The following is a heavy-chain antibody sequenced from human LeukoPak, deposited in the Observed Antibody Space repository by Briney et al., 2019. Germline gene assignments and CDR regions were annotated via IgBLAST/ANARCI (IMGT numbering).Heavy chain of an antibody. CDR1: GFTFSSFW. V-gene: IGHV3-7*05. CDR3: ARDATPPGIIFDY. D-gene: IGHD3-16*01. CDR2: INQDGSEK. J-gene: IGHJ4*02. Sequence: GGSLRLSCEVSGFTFSSFWMNWVRQAPGRGLEWVANINQDGSEKWYVDSVKGRFTISRDNAKNSVFLQMNSLRAEDTAVYYCARDATPPGIIFDYWGQGTLVTVSS.